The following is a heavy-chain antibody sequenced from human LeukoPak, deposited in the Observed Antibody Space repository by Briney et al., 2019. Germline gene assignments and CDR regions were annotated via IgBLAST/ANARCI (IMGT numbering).Heavy chain of an antibody. J-gene: IGHJ4*02. Sequence: ASVKVSRKASGYTFTSYGITWVRQAPGQGLEWMGWISAYNGNTNYAQNLQGRVTMTTDTSTSTAYMEMRSLRSDDTAVYYCARESSGWPPYYWGQGTLVTVSS. D-gene: IGHD6-19*01. V-gene: IGHV1-18*01. CDR2: ISAYNGNT. CDR1: GYTFTSYG. CDR3: ARESSGWPPYY.